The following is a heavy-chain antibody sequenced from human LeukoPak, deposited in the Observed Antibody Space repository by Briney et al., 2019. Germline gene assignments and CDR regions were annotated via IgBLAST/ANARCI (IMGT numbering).Heavy chain of an antibody. V-gene: IGHV1-2*02. Sequence: GASVKVSCKASGYTFTGYYMHWVRQAPGQGLEWMGWINPNSGGTNYAQKFQGRVTMTRDTSISTAYMELSRLGSDDTAVYYCARDPSIAVAGTRHDYWGQGTLVTVSS. CDR1: GYTFTGYY. D-gene: IGHD6-19*01. CDR2: INPNSGGT. CDR3: ARDPSIAVAGTRHDY. J-gene: IGHJ4*02.